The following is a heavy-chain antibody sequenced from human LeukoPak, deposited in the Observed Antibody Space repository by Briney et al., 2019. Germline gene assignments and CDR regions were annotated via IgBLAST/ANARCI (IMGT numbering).Heavy chain of an antibody. D-gene: IGHD2-15*01. J-gene: IGHJ4*02. Sequence: SETLSLTCTVSGGSISSYYWSWIRQPPGKGLEWIGYIYYSGSTNYNPSLKSRVTISVDTSKNQFSLKLSSVTAADTAVYYCARGYCSGGSCPPPPDYWGQGTLVTVSS. CDR3: ARGYCSGGSCPPPPDY. CDR1: GGSISSYY. CDR2: IYYSGST. V-gene: IGHV4-59*01.